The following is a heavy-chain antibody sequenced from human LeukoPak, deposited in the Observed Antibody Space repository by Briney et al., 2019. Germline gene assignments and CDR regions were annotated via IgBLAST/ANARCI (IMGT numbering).Heavy chain of an antibody. J-gene: IGHJ4*02. Sequence: GGSLRLSCAASGFTFRNYGMNWVRQAPGKGLEWVSYISSTSSNIAYADSVKGRFAISRDNIKNSLYQQINSLRVEDTSVYYCARGGAARPDYWGQGTLVTVSS. V-gene: IGHV3-48*04. CDR2: ISSTSSNI. D-gene: IGHD6-6*01. CDR1: GFTFRNYG. CDR3: ARGGAARPDY.